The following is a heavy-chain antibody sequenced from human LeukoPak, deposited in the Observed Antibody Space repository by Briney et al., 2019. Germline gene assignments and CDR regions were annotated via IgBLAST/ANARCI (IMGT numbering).Heavy chain of an antibody. V-gene: IGHV4-59*08. CDR2: IYSSGST. Sequence: SETLSLTCTVSGGSISSYYWSWIRQPPGKGLEWIGYIYSSGSTTYNPSLKSRVTISVDTSKNQFSLKLSSVTAADTAVYYCAKYVPTGWFDPWGQGTLVTVSS. CDR1: GGSISSYY. CDR3: AKYVPTGWFDP. J-gene: IGHJ5*02. D-gene: IGHD3-16*01.